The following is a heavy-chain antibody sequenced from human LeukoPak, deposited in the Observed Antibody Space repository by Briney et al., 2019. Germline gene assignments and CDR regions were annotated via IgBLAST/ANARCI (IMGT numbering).Heavy chain of an antibody. D-gene: IGHD5-12*01. CDR1: GYSFTVYY. Sequence: ASMTVSFKASGYSFTVYYMHWVRQAPGQGLEWMGCINPNSGGTDYAQKFQGRVTMTRDTSISTAYMGLSRLTSDDTAVYYCAGLSGYDPYYFDYWGQGTLVAVSS. CDR3: AGLSGYDPYYFDY. CDR2: INPNSGGT. J-gene: IGHJ4*02. V-gene: IGHV1-2*02.